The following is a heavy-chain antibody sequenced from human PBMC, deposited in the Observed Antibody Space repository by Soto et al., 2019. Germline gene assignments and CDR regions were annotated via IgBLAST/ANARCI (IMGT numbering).Heavy chain of an antibody. CDR3: AKAELYYNILTEYPFYDY. J-gene: IGHJ4*02. D-gene: IGHD3-9*01. CDR1: GYTFTSYA. CDR2: INAGNGNT. V-gene: IGHV1-3*01. Sequence: GASVKVSCKASGYTFTSYAMHWVRQAPGQRLEWMGWINAGNGNTKYSQKFQGRVTITRDTSASTAYMELSSLRSEDTAVYYCAKAELYYNILTEYPFYDYWGQGALVTVSS.